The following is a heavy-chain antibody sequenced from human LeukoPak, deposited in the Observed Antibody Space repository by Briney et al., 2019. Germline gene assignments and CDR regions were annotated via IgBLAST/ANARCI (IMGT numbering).Heavy chain of an antibody. CDR1: GFTFSTYA. CDR3: AKPMEKHSYGELDALDI. J-gene: IGHJ3*02. Sequence: GGSLRLSCAASGFTFSTYAMNWVRQSPGKGLEWVSTISGTGGSTYYADSVKGRFTVSRDTSKNTLDLQMNSLRADDTAIYYCAKPMEKHSYGELDALDIWGQGTMVTVSS. V-gene: IGHV3-23*01. D-gene: IGHD5-18*01. CDR2: ISGTGGST.